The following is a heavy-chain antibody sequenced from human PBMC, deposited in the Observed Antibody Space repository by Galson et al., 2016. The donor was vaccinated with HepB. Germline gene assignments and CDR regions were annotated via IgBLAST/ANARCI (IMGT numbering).Heavy chain of an antibody. CDR3: ASGRGGIAATGNSGFGP. D-gene: IGHD6-13*01. V-gene: IGHV1-3*01. CDR2: INAGNGDT. Sequence: SVKVSCKAFGYTFSNYAMHWVRQAPGQGLEWMGWINAGNGDTKYSQKFQDRVTITRDTSATTAYMELRSLKSEDTAVYYCASGRGGIAATGNSGFGPWGQGPHVTVFS. J-gene: IGHJ5*02. CDR1: GYTFSNYA.